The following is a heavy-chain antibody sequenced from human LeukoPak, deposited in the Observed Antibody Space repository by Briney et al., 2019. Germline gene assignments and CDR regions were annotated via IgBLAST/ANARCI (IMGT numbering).Heavy chain of an antibody. V-gene: IGHV3-7*04. Sequence: RGSPSLSRAASGFAFTTYWMSWVGQAPGKGLEWVANIKQDGSEKYYVDSVRGRFTISRDNARNSLYLEMNSLRAEDTAVYYCARDLSRAGFDYWGEGPLVTVSS. CDR1: GFAFTTYW. CDR3: ARDLSRAGFDY. J-gene: IGHJ4*02. CDR2: IKQDGSEK. D-gene: IGHD6-13*01.